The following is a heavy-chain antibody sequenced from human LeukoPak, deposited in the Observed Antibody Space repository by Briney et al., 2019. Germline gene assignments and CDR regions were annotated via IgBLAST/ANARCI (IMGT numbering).Heavy chain of an antibody. D-gene: IGHD1-26*01. CDR3: ARDQKVGASGWFDP. CDR1: GFTLNEYW. CDR2: IKQDGSEK. V-gene: IGHV3-7*01. J-gene: IGHJ5*02. Sequence: GESLRLSCAASGFTLNEYWMSWVRQAPGKGLEWVANIKQDGSEKYYVDSVKGRFTISRDNAKNSLYLQMNSLRAEDTAVYYCARDQKVGASGWFDPWGQGTLVTVSS.